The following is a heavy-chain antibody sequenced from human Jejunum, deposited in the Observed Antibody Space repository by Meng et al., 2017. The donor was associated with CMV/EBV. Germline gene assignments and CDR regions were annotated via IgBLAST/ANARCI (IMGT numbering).Heavy chain of an antibody. CDR1: FTFSSFA. J-gene: IGHJ4*02. Sequence: FTFSSFAMHWVRQAPGKGLEWVAAISDDGDNKYHADSVKGRFTISRDNSKNTLYLQMSSLRADDTAVYYCATEPGYSSGWYSDYWGQGTRVTVSS. D-gene: IGHD6-19*01. V-gene: IGHV3-30-3*01. CDR3: ATEPGYSSGWYSDY. CDR2: ISDDGDNK.